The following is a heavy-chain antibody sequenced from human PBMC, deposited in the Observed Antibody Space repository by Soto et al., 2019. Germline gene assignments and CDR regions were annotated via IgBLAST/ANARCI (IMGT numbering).Heavy chain of an antibody. CDR3: ATTQISEWFGEFFDY. CDR1: GFTFSDHA. D-gene: IGHD3-10*01. CDR2: VGSSGYNT. J-gene: IGHJ4*02. Sequence: EAQLLESGGGLVQPGGSLRLSCAVTGFTFSDHAMNWVRQAPGKGLEWVSSVGSSGYNTFYADSVKGRFTITRDNSKNTLFLQMNSLGAADTAVYYCATTQISEWFGEFFDYWGQGALVTVSS. V-gene: IGHV3-23*01.